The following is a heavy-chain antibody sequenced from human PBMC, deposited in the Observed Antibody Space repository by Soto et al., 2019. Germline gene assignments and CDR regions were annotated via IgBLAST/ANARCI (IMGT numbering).Heavy chain of an antibody. CDR2: IYPDDSDT. Sequence: PGQPRKISCRGSGYSFTNYWIGWVRQMPGKDLEWIGIIYPDDSDTRYSPSFQGQVTISADKSISTAYLQWSSLKASDTAMYYCARTIAVAGYDAFDIWGQGTMVTVS. CDR3: ARTIAVAGYDAFDI. CDR1: GYSFTNYW. J-gene: IGHJ3*02. V-gene: IGHV5-51*01. D-gene: IGHD6-19*01.